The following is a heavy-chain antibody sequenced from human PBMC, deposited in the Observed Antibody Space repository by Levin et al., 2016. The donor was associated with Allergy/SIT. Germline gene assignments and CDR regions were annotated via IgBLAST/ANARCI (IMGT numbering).Heavy chain of an antibody. D-gene: IGHD5-18*01. J-gene: IGHJ4*02. CDR3: ARQQDTAMVSDY. Sequence: PGKGLEWIGYIYYSGSTNYNPSLKSRVTISVDTSKNQFSLKLSSVTAADTAVYYCARQQDTAMVSDYWGQGTLVTVSS. CDR2: IYYSGST. V-gene: IGHV4-61*07.